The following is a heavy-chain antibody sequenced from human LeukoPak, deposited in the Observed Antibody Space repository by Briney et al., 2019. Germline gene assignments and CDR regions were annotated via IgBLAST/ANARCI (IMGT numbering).Heavy chain of an antibody. CDR3: TRRATTGRRTFDI. V-gene: IGHV4-61*02. CDR1: GGSISSGSYY. D-gene: IGHD1-26*01. Sequence: SETLSLTCTVSGGSISSGSYYWSWIRQPAGKGLEWIGRIYTSGSTNYNPSLKSRVTISLNTSKNQFSLKLSSVTAADRAMYCCTRRATTGRRTFDIWGQGTMVTVSS. J-gene: IGHJ3*02. CDR2: IYTSGST.